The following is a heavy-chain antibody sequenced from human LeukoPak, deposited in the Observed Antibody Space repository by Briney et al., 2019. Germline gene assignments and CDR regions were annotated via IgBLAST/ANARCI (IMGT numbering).Heavy chain of an antibody. CDR1: GFTFGDYA. Sequence: GRSLRLSCTASGFTFGDYAMSWFRQAPGKGLEWVGFIRSKAYGGTTEYAASVKGRFTISRDDSKSIAYLRMNSLKTEDTAVYYCTRDPGDYYYYYGMDVWGQGTTVTVSS. CDR2: IRSKAYGGTT. D-gene: IGHD4-17*01. CDR3: TRDPGDYYYYYGMDV. J-gene: IGHJ6*02. V-gene: IGHV3-49*03.